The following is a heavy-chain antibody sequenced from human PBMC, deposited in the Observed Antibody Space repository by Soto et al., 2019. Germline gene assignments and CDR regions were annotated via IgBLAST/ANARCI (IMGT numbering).Heavy chain of an antibody. Sequence: GASVKVSCKASGGTFSSYAISWVRQAPGQGLEWMGGIIPIFGTANCAQKFQGRVTITADESPSTAYMELSSLRSEDTAVYYCSRKKLEASSAWSPPHLGRDYYYYYGMDVWGQGTTVTVSS. CDR3: SRKKLEASSAWSPPHLGRDYYYYYGMDV. CDR1: GGTFSSYA. V-gene: IGHV1-69*13. D-gene: IGHD3-16*01. J-gene: IGHJ6*02. CDR2: IIPIFGTA.